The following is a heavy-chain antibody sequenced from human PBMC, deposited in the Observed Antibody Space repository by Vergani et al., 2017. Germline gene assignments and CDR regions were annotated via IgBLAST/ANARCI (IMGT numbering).Heavy chain of an antibody. V-gene: IGHV1-46*01. Sequence: QVQLVQSGAEVKKPGASVKVSCKASGYTFTSYYMHWVRQAPGQGLEWMGIINPSGGSTSYAQKFQGRVTMTRDTSTGTVYRELSSLRSEDTAVYYCAREGHCSGGSCYSSYFDYWGQGTLVTVSS. CDR2: INPSGGST. J-gene: IGHJ4*02. CDR3: AREGHCSGGSCYSSYFDY. CDR1: GYTFTSYY. D-gene: IGHD2-15*01.